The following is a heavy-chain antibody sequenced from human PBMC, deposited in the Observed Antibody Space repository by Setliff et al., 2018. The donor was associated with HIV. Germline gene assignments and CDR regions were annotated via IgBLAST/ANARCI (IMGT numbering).Heavy chain of an antibody. V-gene: IGHV3-23*01. D-gene: IGHD3-10*01. CDR2: ISGSGGDT. Sequence: GGSLRLSCASSGFTFSSYAMTWVRQAPGKGLECVAVISGSGGDTYYADSVKGRFVISREKSKSTLYLQMNSLRAEDTTVYYCAKKTAAYTSGSWLHYWGQGTLVTVSS. CDR3: AKKTAAYTSGSWLHY. J-gene: IGHJ4*02. CDR1: GFTFSSYA.